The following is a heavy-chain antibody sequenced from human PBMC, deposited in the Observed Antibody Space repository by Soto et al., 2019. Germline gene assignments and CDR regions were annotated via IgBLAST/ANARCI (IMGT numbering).Heavy chain of an antibody. J-gene: IGHJ3*02. CDR2: IIPIFGTA. CDR3: AREYLSSGYYRHDAFDI. D-gene: IGHD3-22*01. Sequence: QVQLVQSGAEVKKPGSSVKVSCKASGGTFSSYAISWVRQAPGQGLEWMGGIIPIFGTANYAQKFQGRVTITADESTSTAYMELSSLGSEDTAVYYCAREYLSSGYYRHDAFDIWGQGTMVTVSS. V-gene: IGHV1-69*01. CDR1: GGTFSSYA.